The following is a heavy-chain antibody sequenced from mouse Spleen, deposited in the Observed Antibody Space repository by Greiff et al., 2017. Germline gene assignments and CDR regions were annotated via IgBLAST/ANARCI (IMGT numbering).Heavy chain of an antibody. V-gene: IGHV1-39*01. Sequence: EVQLLQSGPELVKPGASVKISCKASGYPFTDYNMNWVKQSNGKSLEWIGAINPNYGTTSYNQKFKGKATLTVDQSSSTAYMQLNSLPSEDSAVYYCARRELARFDYWGQGTTLTVSA. CDR1: GYPFTDYN. CDR3: ARRELARFDY. CDR2: INPNYGTT. D-gene: IGHD6-1*01. J-gene: IGHJ2*01.